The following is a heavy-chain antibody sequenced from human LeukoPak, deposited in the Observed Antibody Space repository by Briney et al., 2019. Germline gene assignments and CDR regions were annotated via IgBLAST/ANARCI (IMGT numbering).Heavy chain of an antibody. CDR3: ARDFHCGDYLYYFDY. CDR1: GFTFSTYN. V-gene: IGHV3-48*04. CDR2: ISSSGSPI. J-gene: IGHJ4*02. Sequence: GGSLRLSCAASGFTFSTYNMNWVRQAPGKGLEWVSYISSSGSPIYYVDSVKGRFTISRDNAKNSLYLQMNSLRAEDTAVYYCARDFHCGDYLYYFDYWGQGTLVTVSS. D-gene: IGHD4-17*01.